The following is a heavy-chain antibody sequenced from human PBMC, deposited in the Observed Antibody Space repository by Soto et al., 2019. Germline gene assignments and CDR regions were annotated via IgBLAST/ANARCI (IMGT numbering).Heavy chain of an antibody. Sequence: PGVSLRLSCAASGFTFSSYAMSWVRQAPGKGLEWVSAISGSGGSTYYADSVKGRFTISRDNSKNTLYLQMNSLRAEDTAVYYCAKDQEGGFYYFDYWGQGTLVTVSS. J-gene: IGHJ4*02. CDR3: AKDQEGGFYYFDY. D-gene: IGHD1-26*01. V-gene: IGHV3-23*01. CDR1: GFTFSSYA. CDR2: ISGSGGST.